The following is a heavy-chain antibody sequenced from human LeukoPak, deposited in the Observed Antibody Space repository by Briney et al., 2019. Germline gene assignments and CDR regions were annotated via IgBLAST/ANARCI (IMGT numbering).Heavy chain of an antibody. J-gene: IGHJ4*02. CDR2: IYYSGST. Sequence: SETLSLTCTVSGGSISSNSYYWGWIRQPPGKGLEWIGSIYYSGSTYCNPYLKSRVTISVDTSKDHFSLKLSSVTAADTALYYCARLGTYYDSSAYYYLIDYWGQGTLVTVSS. V-gene: IGHV4-39*02. CDR3: ARLGTYYDSSAYYYLIDY. D-gene: IGHD3-22*01. CDR1: GGSISSNSYY.